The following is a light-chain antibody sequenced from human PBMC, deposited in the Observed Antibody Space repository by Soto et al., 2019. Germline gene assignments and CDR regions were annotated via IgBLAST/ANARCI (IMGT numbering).Light chain of an antibody. J-gene: IGKJ1*01. Sequence: EIVLTHSPAPLSLSPGERATLSCRAIQSVSSSYLAWYQQKPGQAPRLLIYGASNRATGIPDRFSGSGSGTDFTLTISCLQSEDFATYYCQQYYSYPPWTFGQGTKVDIK. V-gene: IGKV3-20*01. CDR3: QQYYSYPPWT. CDR2: GAS. CDR1: QSVSSSY.